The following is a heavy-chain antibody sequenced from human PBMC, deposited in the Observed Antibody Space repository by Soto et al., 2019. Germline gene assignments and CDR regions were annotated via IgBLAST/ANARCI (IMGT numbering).Heavy chain of an antibody. CDR2: ISYDGSNK. D-gene: IGHD5-12*01. CDR1: GFTFSSYG. J-gene: IGHJ5*02. V-gene: IGHV3-30*18. Sequence: VQLVESGGGVVQPGRSLRLSCAASGFTFSSYGMHWVRQAPGKGLEWVAVISYDGSNKYYADSVKGRFTISRDNSKNTLYLQMNSLRAEDTAVYYCAKGCDGYNCNWFDPWGQGTLVTVSS. CDR3: AKGCDGYNCNWFDP.